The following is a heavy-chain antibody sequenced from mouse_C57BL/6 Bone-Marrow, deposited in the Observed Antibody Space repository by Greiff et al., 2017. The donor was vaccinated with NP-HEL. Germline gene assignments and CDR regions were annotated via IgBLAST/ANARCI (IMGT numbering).Heavy chain of an antibody. CDR1: GFSFNTYA. Sequence: EVQLVESGGGLVQPKGSLKLSCAASGFSFNTYAMNWVRQAPGKGLEWVARIRSKSNNYATYYADSVKDRFTISRDDSESMLYLQMNNLKTEDTAMYYCVRENYGSSYGYWGQGTTLTVSS. J-gene: IGHJ2*01. V-gene: IGHV10-1*01. CDR2: IRSKSNNYAT. CDR3: VRENYGSSYGY. D-gene: IGHD1-1*01.